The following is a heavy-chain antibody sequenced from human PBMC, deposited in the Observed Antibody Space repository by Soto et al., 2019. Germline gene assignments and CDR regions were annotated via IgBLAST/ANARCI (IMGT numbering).Heavy chain of an antibody. Sequence: PGGSLRLSCADSGFTFSHYYMSWIRQAPGKGLEWVSYISSIDNTIYYADFVKGRFTISRENAKNSLYLEMNSLRADDTAVYYCAGGIVPAAVAFDYWGQGTLVTVSS. CDR3: AGGIVPAAVAFDY. D-gene: IGHD2-2*01. CDR2: ISSIDNTI. V-gene: IGHV3-11*01. J-gene: IGHJ4*02. CDR1: GFTFSHYY.